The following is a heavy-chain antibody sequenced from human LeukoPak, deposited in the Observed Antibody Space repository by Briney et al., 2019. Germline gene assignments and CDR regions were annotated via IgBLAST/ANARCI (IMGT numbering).Heavy chain of an antibody. Sequence: SETLSLTCAVYGGSFSGYYWSWIRQPPGKGLEWIGEINHSGSTNYNPTLKSRVTISVDTSKNQFSLKLSSVTAADTAVYYCARSSGWPDYWGQGTLVTVSS. CDR1: GGSFSGYY. V-gene: IGHV4-34*01. J-gene: IGHJ4*02. D-gene: IGHD6-19*01. CDR2: INHSGST. CDR3: ARSSGWPDY.